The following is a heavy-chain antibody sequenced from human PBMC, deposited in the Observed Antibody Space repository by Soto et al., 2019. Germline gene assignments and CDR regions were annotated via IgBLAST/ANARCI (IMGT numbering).Heavy chain of an antibody. V-gene: IGHV4-39*01. CDR2: IYNSGST. Sequence: QLQLQESGPGLVKPSETLSLNCTVSGGSVSSSSYYWGWIRQPPGKGLEWIGTIYNSGSTNYNPSLKIRVTISVDRSKNHFSLKLSAVTAADTAVYYCVRQGGGGRSFDYWGQGTLVTVSS. CDR1: GGSVSSSSYY. D-gene: IGHD2-15*01. J-gene: IGHJ4*02. CDR3: VRQGGGGRSFDY.